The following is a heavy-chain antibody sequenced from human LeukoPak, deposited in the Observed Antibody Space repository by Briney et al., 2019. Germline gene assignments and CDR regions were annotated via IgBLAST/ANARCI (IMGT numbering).Heavy chain of an antibody. CDR3: APFGVVTNYYFDY. D-gene: IGHD3-3*01. CDR1: GFTFSSYG. Sequence: GGSLRLSCAASGFTFSSYGMHWVRQAPGKGLEWVAFIRYDGSNKYYADSVKGRFTISRDNSKNTLYLQMNSLRAEDTAVYYCAPFGVVTNYYFDYWGQGTLVTVSS. CDR2: IRYDGSNK. J-gene: IGHJ4*02. V-gene: IGHV3-30*02.